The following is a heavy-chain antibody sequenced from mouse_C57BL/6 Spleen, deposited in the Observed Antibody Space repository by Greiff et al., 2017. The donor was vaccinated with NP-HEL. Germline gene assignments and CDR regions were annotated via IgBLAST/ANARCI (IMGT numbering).Heavy chain of an antibody. V-gene: IGHV3-6*01. J-gene: IGHJ2*01. CDR2: ISYDGSN. D-gene: IGHD1-1*01. CDR3: ARDYGSSYGYYFDY. CDR1: GYSITSGYY. Sequence: EVQVVESGPGLVKPSQSLSLTCSVTGYSITSGYYWNWIRQFPGNKLEWMGYISYDGSNNYNPSLKNRISITRDTSKNQFFLKLNSVTTEDTATYYCARDYGSSYGYYFDYWGQGTTLTVSS.